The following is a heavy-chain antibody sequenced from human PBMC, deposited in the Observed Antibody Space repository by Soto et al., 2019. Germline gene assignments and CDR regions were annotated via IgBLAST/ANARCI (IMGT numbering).Heavy chain of an antibody. CDR3: AKDWVYYYDSRGPFDY. Sequence: QVQLVESGGGVVQPGRSLRLSCAASGFTFSSYGMHWVRQAPGKGLEWVAVISYDGSNKYYADSVKGRFTISRDNSKNXLYLQMNSLRAEDTAVYYCAKDWVYYYDSRGPFDYWGQGTLVTVSS. J-gene: IGHJ4*02. D-gene: IGHD3-22*01. CDR1: GFTFSSYG. V-gene: IGHV3-30*18. CDR2: ISYDGSNK.